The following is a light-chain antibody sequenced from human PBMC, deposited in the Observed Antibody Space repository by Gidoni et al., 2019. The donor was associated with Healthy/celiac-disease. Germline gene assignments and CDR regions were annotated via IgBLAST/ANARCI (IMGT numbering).Light chain of an antibody. Sequence: DIQMTQSPSTLSASGGDRVTITCRASQSISSWLAWYQQKPGKAPKLLIYKASSLESGVPSRFSGSGSGTEFTLTISSLQPDDFATYYCQQYNSYSPWAFGQGTKVEIK. J-gene: IGKJ1*01. CDR3: QQYNSYSPWA. CDR1: QSISSW. V-gene: IGKV1-5*03. CDR2: KAS.